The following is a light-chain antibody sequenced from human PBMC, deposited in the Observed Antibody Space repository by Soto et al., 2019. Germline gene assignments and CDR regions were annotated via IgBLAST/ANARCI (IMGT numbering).Light chain of an antibody. J-gene: IGKJ4*01. CDR1: QSVSSSY. CDR2: GAS. V-gene: IGKV3-20*01. CDR3: QQVNSFTLT. Sequence: EIVLTQSPGTLSLSPGERATLSCRASQSVSSSYLAWYQQKPGQAPRLLIYGASSRATGIPDRFSGSGSGTDFTLTISSLQPEDFATYYCQQVNSFTLTFGGGTKVEIK.